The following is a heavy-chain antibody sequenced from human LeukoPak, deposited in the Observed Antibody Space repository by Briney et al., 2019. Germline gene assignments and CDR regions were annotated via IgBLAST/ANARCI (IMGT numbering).Heavy chain of an antibody. V-gene: IGHV4-39*07. CDR3: ARADYFYSSGSFDP. Sequence: SETLSLTCTVSGGSISSYYWVWIRQPPGKGLEWIGSIYYSGSPYYNPSLNSRVTISVDTSKRQFSLKLSSVTAADTAVYFCARADYFYSSGSFDPWGQGTLVTVSS. J-gene: IGHJ5*02. D-gene: IGHD3-22*01. CDR1: GGSISSYY. CDR2: IYYSGSP.